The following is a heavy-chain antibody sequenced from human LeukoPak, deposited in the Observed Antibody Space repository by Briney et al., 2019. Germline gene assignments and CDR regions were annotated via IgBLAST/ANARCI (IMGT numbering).Heavy chain of an antibody. Sequence: ASVKVSCKASGYTFTSYGISWVRQAPGQGLEWMGWISAYNGNTNYAQKLQGRVTMTTDTSTSTAYMELRSLRSDDTAVYYCARDDGSEFRYYYYYGMDVWGQGTTVTVSS. J-gene: IGHJ6*02. D-gene: IGHD1-26*01. CDR2: ISAYNGNT. V-gene: IGHV1-18*01. CDR1: GYTFTSYG. CDR3: ARDDGSEFRYYYYYGMDV.